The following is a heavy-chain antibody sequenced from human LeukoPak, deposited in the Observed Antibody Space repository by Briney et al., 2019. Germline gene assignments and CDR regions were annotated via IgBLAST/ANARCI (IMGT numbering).Heavy chain of an antibody. J-gene: IGHJ4*02. CDR2: ISAYNGNT. Sequence: ASVKVSCKASGYTFTSYGISWVRQAPGQGLEWMGWISAYNGNTNYAQKLQGRVTMTTDTSTSTAYMELRGLRSDDTAVYYCARLGGAAAATDYFDYWGQGTLVTVSS. D-gene: IGHD6-13*01. V-gene: IGHV1-18*01. CDR3: ARLGGAAAATDYFDY. CDR1: GYTFTSYG.